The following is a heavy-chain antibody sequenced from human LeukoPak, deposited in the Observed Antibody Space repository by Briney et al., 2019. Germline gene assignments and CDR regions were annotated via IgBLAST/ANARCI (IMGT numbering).Heavy chain of an antibody. D-gene: IGHD3-3*01. CDR2: IYSGGST. V-gene: IGHV3-53*01. J-gene: IGHJ4*02. CDR3: AKDDDFWSGYYSSYFDY. Sequence: PGGSLRLSCAASGFTVSSNYMSWVRQAPGKGLEWVSVIYSGGSTYYADSVEGRFTISRDNSKNTLYLQMNSLRAEDTAVYYCAKDDDFWSGYYSSYFDYWGQGTLVTVSS. CDR1: GFTVSSNY.